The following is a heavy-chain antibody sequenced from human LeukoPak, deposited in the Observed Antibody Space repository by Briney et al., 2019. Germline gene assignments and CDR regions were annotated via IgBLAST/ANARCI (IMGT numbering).Heavy chain of an antibody. Sequence: GGSLRLSCAASGFTFSSYAMHWVRQAPGKGLEWVAVISYDGSNKYYADSVKGRFTISRDNSKNTLYLQMNSLTTEDTAIYYCAKDWGASGWYNWFDSWGQGTQVTVSS. J-gene: IGHJ5*01. CDR3: AKDWGASGWYNWFDS. CDR1: GFTFSSYA. V-gene: IGHV3-30*04. D-gene: IGHD6-19*01. CDR2: ISYDGSNK.